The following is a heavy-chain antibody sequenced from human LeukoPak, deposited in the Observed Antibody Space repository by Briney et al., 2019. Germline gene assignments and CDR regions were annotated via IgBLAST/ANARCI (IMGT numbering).Heavy chain of an antibody. V-gene: IGHV1-2*02. Sequence: ASVKVSCKASGYTFTSYGISWVRQAPGQGLEWMGWINPNSGDTNYAQRFQGRVTMTRDTSISTAYMQLSRLRSDDTAVYYCATLGYCSSTSCYRDIDYWGQGTLVTVSS. CDR1: GYTFTSYG. D-gene: IGHD2-2*01. CDR2: INPNSGDT. CDR3: ATLGYCSSTSCYRDIDY. J-gene: IGHJ4*02.